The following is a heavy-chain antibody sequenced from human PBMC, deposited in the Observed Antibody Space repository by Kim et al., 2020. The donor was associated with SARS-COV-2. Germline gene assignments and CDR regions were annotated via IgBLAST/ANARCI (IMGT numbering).Heavy chain of an antibody. Sequence: SLRLSCTASGFTFGDYAMSWFRQAPGKGLEWVGFIRSKAYGGTTEYAASVKGRFTISRDDSKSIAYLQMNSLKTEDTAVYYCTRDGRVRRKGYCSGGSFLRDVGFAPTHYYYYGMDVWGQGTTVTVSS. CDR3: TRDGRVRRKGYCSGGSFLRDVGFAPTHYYYYGMDV. J-gene: IGHJ6*02. D-gene: IGHD2-15*01. CDR2: IRSKAYGGTT. V-gene: IGHV3-49*03. CDR1: GFTFGDYA.